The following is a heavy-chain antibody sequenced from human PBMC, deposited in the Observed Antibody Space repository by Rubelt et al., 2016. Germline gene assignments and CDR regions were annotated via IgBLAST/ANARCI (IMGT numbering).Heavy chain of an antibody. D-gene: IGHD3-22*01. CDR3: ARPPLYDSSGYYYSE. Sequence: SYAQKFQGRVTMTRDTSTSTVYMELSSLRSEDTAVYYCARPPLYDSSGYYYSEWGQGTLVTVSS. J-gene: IGHJ4*02. V-gene: IGHV1-46*01.